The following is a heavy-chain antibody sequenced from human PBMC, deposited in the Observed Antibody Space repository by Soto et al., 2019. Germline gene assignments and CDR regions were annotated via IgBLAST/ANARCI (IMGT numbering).Heavy chain of an antibody. CDR1: EYTFSDYY. V-gene: IGHV1-2*02. Sequence: QVQLVQSGAEVKKPGASVTVSCKASEYTFSDYYLHWVRQAPGQGPEWMGWINPNSGRTKFAQNFKGRVTMTRDTSVRTAFMELNWLKSDDTAVYYCARESGGATATLDYYYFYMDVWGKGTTVTVSS. CDR2: INPNSGRT. J-gene: IGHJ6*03. CDR3: ARESGGATATLDYYYFYMDV. D-gene: IGHD5-12*01.